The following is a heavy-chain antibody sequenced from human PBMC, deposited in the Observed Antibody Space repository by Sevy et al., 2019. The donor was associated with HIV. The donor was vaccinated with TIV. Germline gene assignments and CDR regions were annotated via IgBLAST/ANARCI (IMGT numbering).Heavy chain of an antibody. V-gene: IGHV3-21*01. D-gene: IGHD1-1*01. CDR1: GFTFSDYS. J-gene: IGHJ3*02. Sequence: KHGGSLRLSCAASGFTFSDYSVNWVRQAPGKGLEWVSSISGSSFYIYYADSVKGRFTISRDNAKNSLYLQMISLRADDTAVYYCARATGTEALDAFDIWGQGTLVTVSS. CDR2: ISGSSFYI. CDR3: ARATGTEALDAFDI.